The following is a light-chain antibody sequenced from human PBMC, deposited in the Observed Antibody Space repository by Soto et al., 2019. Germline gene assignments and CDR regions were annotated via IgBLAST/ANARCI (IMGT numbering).Light chain of an antibody. CDR3: QQYDNLPLT. Sequence: DIQMTQSPSSLSASVGDRVTITCQASQDISNYLNWYQQKPGKAPKLLIYDASNLETGVPSRFSESASGTDFTFTISRLQPEDIAKYYCQQYDNLPLTFGGGTKVEIK. CDR2: DAS. V-gene: IGKV1-33*01. J-gene: IGKJ4*01. CDR1: QDISNY.